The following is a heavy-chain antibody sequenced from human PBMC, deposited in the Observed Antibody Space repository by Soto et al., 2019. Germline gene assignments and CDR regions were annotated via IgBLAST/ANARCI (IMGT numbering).Heavy chain of an antibody. CDR3: ARSVFP. CDR1: GGSISSGGYY. V-gene: IGHV4-31*03. CDR2: ICSSGST. J-gene: IGHJ5*02. Sequence: QVQLQESGPGLVKPSQTLSLTCTVSGGSISSGGYYWSWIRQHPGKGLEWIRSICSSGSTSTNPALRSRVTIAVDTSKNQFPLKLTSVTAAATAVYYCARSVFPWGQGTLVTVSS.